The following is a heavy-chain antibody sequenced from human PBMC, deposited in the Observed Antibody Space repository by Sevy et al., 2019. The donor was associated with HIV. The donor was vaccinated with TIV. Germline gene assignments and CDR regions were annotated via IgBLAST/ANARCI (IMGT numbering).Heavy chain of an antibody. Sequence: SETLSLTCAVSGGSISSGGYSWSWIRQPPGKGLEWIGYIYHSGNTYYNPSLKSRVTISVDRSKNQFSLQLSPVTAADTAVYYCARAAASVTTVTHFDYWGQGTLVTVSS. D-gene: IGHD4-17*01. CDR1: GGSISSGGYS. J-gene: IGHJ4*02. CDR3: ARAAASVTTVTHFDY. CDR2: IYHSGNT. V-gene: IGHV4-30-2*01.